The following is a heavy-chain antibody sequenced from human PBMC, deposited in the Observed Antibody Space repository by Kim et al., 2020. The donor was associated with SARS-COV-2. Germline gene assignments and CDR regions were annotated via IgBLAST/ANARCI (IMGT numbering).Heavy chain of an antibody. CDR3: AREPRYGGY. J-gene: IGHJ4*02. V-gene: IGHV3-74*01. D-gene: IGHD4-17*01. CDR2: SST. Sequence: SSTSYADSVQGRFTISRDNARNTLYQQMNRLRAEDAAVYYWAREPRYGGYWGQGTLVTVSS.